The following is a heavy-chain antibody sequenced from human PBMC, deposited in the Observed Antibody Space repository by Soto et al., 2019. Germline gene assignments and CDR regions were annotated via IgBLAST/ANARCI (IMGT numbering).Heavy chain of an antibody. CDR2: IWYDGSNK. CDR3: ARAVRVILWFGAPGACMDV. Sequence: QVQLVESGGGVVQPGRSLRLSCEASGFTFSNYGMHWVRQVPGKGLEWVAVIWYDGSNKYYADSVKGRFTISRDNSKKMLYVQMNSLRAEDTAVYYCARAVRVILWFGAPGACMDVWGQGTTVTVSS. V-gene: IGHV3-33*01. J-gene: IGHJ6*02. CDR1: GFTFSNYG. D-gene: IGHD3-10*01.